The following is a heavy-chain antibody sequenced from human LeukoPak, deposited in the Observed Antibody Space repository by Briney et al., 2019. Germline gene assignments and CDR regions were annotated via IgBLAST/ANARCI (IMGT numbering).Heavy chain of an antibody. CDR1: GGTFSSYA. D-gene: IGHD5-24*01. CDR3: ARELLDGYKPACYFDY. J-gene: IGHJ4*02. V-gene: IGHV1-69*13. Sequence: SVKVSCKASGGTFSSYAISWVRQAPGQGLEWMGGIIPIFGTANYAQKFQGRVTITADESTSTAYMELSSLRSEDTAVYYCARELLDGYKPACYFDYWGQGTLVTVSS. CDR2: IIPIFGTA.